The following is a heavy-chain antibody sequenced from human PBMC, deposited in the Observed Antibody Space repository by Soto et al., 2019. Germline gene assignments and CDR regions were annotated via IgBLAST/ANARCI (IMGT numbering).Heavy chain of an antibody. J-gene: IGHJ5*02. V-gene: IGHV1-18*01. CDR1: GYTFTSYG. D-gene: IGHD3-10*01. CDR3: ARSGSYYPVRNWFGP. Sequence: QVQLVQSGAEMKNPGASVKVSCKASGYTFTSYGISWVRQAPGQGLEWMGWISGFNDDTNHAQKLQGRVTMTKDTSTSTAYMELRSLKSDDTAVYYCARSGSYYPVRNWFGPWGQGTLVTVSS. CDR2: ISGFNDDT.